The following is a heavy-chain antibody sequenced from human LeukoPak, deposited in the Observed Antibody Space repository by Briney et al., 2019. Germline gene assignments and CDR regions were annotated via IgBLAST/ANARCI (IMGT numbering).Heavy chain of an antibody. D-gene: IGHD2-2*01. CDR1: GGSFSGYY. V-gene: IGHV4-34*01. CDR3: ASTYCSSTSCHYYYYGMDV. Sequence: SETLSLTCAVYGGSFSGYYWSWIRQPPGKGLEWIGEINHSGSTNYNPSLKSRVTTSVDTSKNQFSLKLSSVTAADTAVYYCASTYCSSTSCHYYYYGMDVWGQGTTVTVSS. CDR2: INHSGST. J-gene: IGHJ6*02.